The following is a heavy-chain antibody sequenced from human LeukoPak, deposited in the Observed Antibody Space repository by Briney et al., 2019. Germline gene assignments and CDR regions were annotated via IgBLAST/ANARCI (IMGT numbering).Heavy chain of an antibody. CDR3: ARGGFYCGGDCYVDY. D-gene: IGHD2-21*02. CDR1: GCSFSPYY. Sequence: SETLSLTCAVYGCSFSPYYWSWIRQPPGKGLEWIGEINHSGSTNYNPSLKSRVTISVDTSKNQFSLRLSSVTAADTAVYYCARGGFYCGGDCYVDYWGQGTLVTVSS. CDR2: INHSGST. V-gene: IGHV4-34*01. J-gene: IGHJ4*02.